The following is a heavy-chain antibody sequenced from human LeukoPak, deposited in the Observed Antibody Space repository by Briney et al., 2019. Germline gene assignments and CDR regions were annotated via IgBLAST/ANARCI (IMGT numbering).Heavy chain of an antibody. V-gene: IGHV1-69*05. J-gene: IGHJ3*02. D-gene: IGHD3-22*01. CDR1: GGTFSSYA. Sequence: SVKVSCKASGGTFSSYAISWVRQAPGQGLEWMGGIITIFGTANYAQKFQGRVTITTDESTSTAYMELSSLRSEDTAVYYCARGKPKVVVILDAFDIWGQGTMVTVSS. CDR3: ARGKPKVVVILDAFDI. CDR2: IITIFGTA.